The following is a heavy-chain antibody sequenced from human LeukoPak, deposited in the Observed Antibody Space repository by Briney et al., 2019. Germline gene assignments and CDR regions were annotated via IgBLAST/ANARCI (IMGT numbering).Heavy chain of an antibody. D-gene: IGHD2-2*01. CDR2: ISSSSSYI. CDR1: GFTFSSYT. J-gene: IGHJ6*02. V-gene: IGHV3-21*01. Sequence: GGSLRLSCAASGFTFSSYTMNWVRQAPGKGLEWVSSISSSSSYIYYADSVKGRFTISRDNAKNSLYLQMNSLRAEDTAVYYCARDFEYQLLKNYYSMDVWGQGTTVTVSS. CDR3: ARDFEYQLLKNYYSMDV.